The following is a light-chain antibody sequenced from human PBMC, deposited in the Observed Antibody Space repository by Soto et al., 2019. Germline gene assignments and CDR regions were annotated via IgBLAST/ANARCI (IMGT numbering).Light chain of an antibody. Sequence: DIKMTQSPSTLSASVGDRVTITCRASQSISSWWAWYQQKPGKAPKLLIYKASSLESGVPSRFSGSGSGTEFTLNISSLQPDDFATYYCQQYNSLYNFGQGTKLEIK. CDR1: QSISSW. CDR2: KAS. V-gene: IGKV1-5*03. CDR3: QQYNSLYN. J-gene: IGKJ2*01.